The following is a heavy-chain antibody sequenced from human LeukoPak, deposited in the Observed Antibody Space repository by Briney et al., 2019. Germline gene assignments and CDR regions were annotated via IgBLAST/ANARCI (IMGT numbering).Heavy chain of an antibody. CDR3: ATDPNYYGSGSLDY. CDR2: FDPEDGET. CDR1: GYSLTELS. J-gene: IGHJ4*02. D-gene: IGHD3-10*01. Sequence: ASVKVPCKVSGYSLTELSMHWVRQAPGKGLEWMGSFDPEDGETTYAQKFQGRVTMTEDTSTDTVYMELSSLRSEDTAVYYCATDPNYYGSGSLDYWGQGTLVTVSS. V-gene: IGHV1-24*01.